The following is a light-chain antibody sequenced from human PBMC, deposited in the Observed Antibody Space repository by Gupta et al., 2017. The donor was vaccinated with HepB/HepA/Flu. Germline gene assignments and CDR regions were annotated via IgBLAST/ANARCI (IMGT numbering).Light chain of an antibody. J-gene: IGLJ3*02. CDR2: QDT. V-gene: IGLV3-1*01. Sequence: SYELTQPPSVSVSPGQTASITCSGDKLGDKYAHWYQQKPGQSPVLVIYQDTKWPSGIPERFSGSNSGYTATLTISGTQAMDEADYYCQAWDSSNVVFGGGTKLTVL. CDR3: QAWDSSNVV. CDR1: KLGDKY.